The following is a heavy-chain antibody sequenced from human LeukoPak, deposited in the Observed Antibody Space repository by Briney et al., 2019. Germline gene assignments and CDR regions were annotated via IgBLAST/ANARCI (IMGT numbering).Heavy chain of an antibody. D-gene: IGHD4-17*01. CDR1: GFTFDDYA. Sequence: GGSLRLSCAASGFTFDDYAMHWVRQAPGTGLKWVSRIYRDGSTTDYADSVKGRFSISRDNSKNTLYLDMNSLRAGDTAVYYCARERGDYDDPGPLDYWGQGTLVTVSS. J-gene: IGHJ4*02. V-gene: IGHV3-74*01. CDR2: IYRDGSTT. CDR3: ARERGDYDDPGPLDY.